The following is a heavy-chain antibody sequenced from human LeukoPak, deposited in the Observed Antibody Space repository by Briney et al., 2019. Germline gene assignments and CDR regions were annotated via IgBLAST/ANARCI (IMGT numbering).Heavy chain of an antibody. V-gene: IGHV3-11*01. Sequence: GGSLRLSCTASGFTFSDYYMSWIRQAPGKGLEWVSYISSSGSTIYYADSVKGRFTISRDNAKNSLYLQMNSLRAEDTAVYYCARVPGDAYYYGMDVWGQGTTVTVSS. J-gene: IGHJ6*02. CDR1: GFTFSDYY. CDR3: ARVPGDAYYYGMDV. CDR2: ISSSGSTI. D-gene: IGHD7-27*01.